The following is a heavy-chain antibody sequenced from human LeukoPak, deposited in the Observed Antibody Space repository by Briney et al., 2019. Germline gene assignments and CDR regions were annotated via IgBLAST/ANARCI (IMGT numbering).Heavy chain of an antibody. D-gene: IGHD3-22*01. J-gene: IGHJ3*02. CDR1: GGSISSSSYY. CDR2: IYYSGST. Sequence: SETLSLTCTISGGSISSSSYYWGWIRQPPGKGLEWIGSIYYSGSTYYNPSLKSRVTISVDTSKNQFSLKLSSVTAADTAVYYYASWDYYDSSGYLIDAFDIWGQGTMVTVSS. V-gene: IGHV4-39*07. CDR3: ASWDYYDSSGYLIDAFDI.